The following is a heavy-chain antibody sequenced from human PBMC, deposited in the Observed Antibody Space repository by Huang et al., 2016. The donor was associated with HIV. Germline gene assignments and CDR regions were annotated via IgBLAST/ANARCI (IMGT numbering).Heavy chain of an antibody. Sequence: QLQPVHSGSELKKPGASVKLSCKAFGYSFTSFLISWVRQAPGPGLEWMGWIDTNTGKPTYAQCYTGRFVFSLDTAVSTADLQISSIKAEESAVYYCAGSWGYDSNDPWGQGTLVTVSS. CDR3: AGSWGYDSNDP. D-gene: IGHD7-27*01. CDR1: GYSFTSFL. J-gene: IGHJ5*01. CDR2: IDTNTGKP. V-gene: IGHV7-4-1*02.